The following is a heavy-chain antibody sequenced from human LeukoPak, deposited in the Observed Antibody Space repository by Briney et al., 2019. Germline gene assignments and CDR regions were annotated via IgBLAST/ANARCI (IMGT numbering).Heavy chain of an antibody. CDR3: ASEYQLLTT. D-gene: IGHD2-2*01. Sequence: SETLSLTCAVYGGSFSGYYWSWIRQPPGKGLEWIGEINHSGSTNYNPSLKSRVTISVDTSKNHFSLKLSSVTAADTAVYYCASEYQLLTTWGQGTLVTVSS. V-gene: IGHV4-34*01. CDR2: INHSGST. CDR1: GGSFSGYY. J-gene: IGHJ5*02.